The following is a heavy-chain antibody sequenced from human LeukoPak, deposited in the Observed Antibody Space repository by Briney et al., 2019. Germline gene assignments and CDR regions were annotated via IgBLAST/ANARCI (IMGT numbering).Heavy chain of an antibody. CDR2: IHTSGNT. V-gene: IGHV4-4*07. CDR1: GGSISTYY. CDR3: ARIVRRYYDFWSGPKRGNYYYYYMDV. J-gene: IGHJ6*03. D-gene: IGHD3-3*01. Sequence: SETLSLTCTVSGGSISTYYWSWIRQPAGKGLEWIGRIHTSGNTDYNPSLTSRVTMSVDTSKNQFSLKLSSVTAADTAVYYCARIVRRYYDFWSGPKRGNYYYYYMDVWGKGTTVTVSS.